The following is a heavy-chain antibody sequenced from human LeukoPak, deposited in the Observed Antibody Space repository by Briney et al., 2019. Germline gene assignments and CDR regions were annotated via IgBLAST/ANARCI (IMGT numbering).Heavy chain of an antibody. CDR3: ARLAPAGYSYGRGVFDY. J-gene: IGHJ4*02. CDR2: IYYSGST. Sequence: SETLSLTCTVSGGSISSYYWSWIRQPPGKGLEWIGYIYYSGSTNYNPSLKSRVTISVDTSKNQFSLKLSSVTAADTAVYYCARLAPAGYSYGRGVFDYWGQGTLVTVSS. V-gene: IGHV4-59*08. CDR1: GGSISSYY. D-gene: IGHD5-18*01.